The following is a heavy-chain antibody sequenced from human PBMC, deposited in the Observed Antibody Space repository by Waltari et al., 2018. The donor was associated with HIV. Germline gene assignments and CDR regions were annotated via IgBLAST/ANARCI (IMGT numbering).Heavy chain of an antibody. CDR2: INGYNGNT. Sequence: VQLVQSGAEMRKPGASVKVSCRASGYTFSAYTISWVRQAPGQGLEWKGWINGYNGNTNYAQKCQGRVNMTTDTSTSTAHMELRSLRSDDTAVYYCARGVSIVRGVMIRGHMDVWGQGTTVTVSS. J-gene: IGHJ6*02. D-gene: IGHD3-10*01. CDR1: GYTFSAYT. V-gene: IGHV1-18*01. CDR3: ARGVSIVRGVMIRGHMDV.